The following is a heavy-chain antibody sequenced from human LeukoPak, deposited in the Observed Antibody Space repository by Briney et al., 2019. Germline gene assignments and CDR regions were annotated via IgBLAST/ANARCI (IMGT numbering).Heavy chain of an antibody. V-gene: IGHV3-9*01. D-gene: IGHD6-19*01. CDR3: AKDNRRHYTSGPNPDSLH. CDR2: ISWNSGTI. Sequence: GRSLRLSCAGSGFIFNNYAMHWVRHPPGKGLEWVSGISWNSGTIDYADSVRGRFTISRDNAKNSLYLQMDSLRVEDTAFYYCAKDNRRHYTSGPNPDSLHWGQGALVTVSS. J-gene: IGHJ4*02. CDR1: GFIFNNYA.